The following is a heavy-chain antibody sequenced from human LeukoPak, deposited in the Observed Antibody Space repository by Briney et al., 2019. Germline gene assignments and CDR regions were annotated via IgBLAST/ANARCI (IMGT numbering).Heavy chain of an antibody. D-gene: IGHD2-2*01. V-gene: IGHV4-34*01. Sequence: SETLSLTCAVYGGSFSGYYWSWIRQPPGKGLEWIGEINHSGSTNYNPSLKSRVTISVDTSKNQFSLKLSSVTAADTAVYYYASLRQIVPAAINWFDPWGQGTLVTVSS. CDR3: ASLRQIVPAAINWFDP. CDR1: GGSFSGYY. J-gene: IGHJ5*02. CDR2: INHSGST.